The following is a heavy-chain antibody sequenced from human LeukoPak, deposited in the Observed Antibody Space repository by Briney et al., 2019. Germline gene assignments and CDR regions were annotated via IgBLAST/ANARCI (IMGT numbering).Heavy chain of an antibody. V-gene: IGHV4-59*01. Sequence: SETLSLTCTVSGGSISNYYWSWIRQPPGKGLEWIGYIYYTGSTSYNPSLKSRVTMSLDASKNQFSLELNSVTPADTAVYYCARDLGSYDSSGYPYPTFDYWGQGTLVTVSS. J-gene: IGHJ4*02. CDR3: ARDLGSYDSSGYPYPTFDY. CDR2: IYYTGST. CDR1: GGSISNYY. D-gene: IGHD3-22*01.